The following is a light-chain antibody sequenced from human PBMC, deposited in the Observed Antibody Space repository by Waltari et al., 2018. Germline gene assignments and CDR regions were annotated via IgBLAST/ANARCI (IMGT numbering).Light chain of an antibody. V-gene: IGLV3-25*03. CDR2: KDS. CDR1: ALSKQY. J-gene: IGLJ2*01. Sequence: SFELTQPPSLSVSPGQTARITCSGDALSKQYANWHQQRPGLAPILVIYKDSERPSGIPERFSDSSSGTTVTLTISGVQTEDEADYYCQSADSSGSVVFGGGTKLTVL. CDR3: QSADSSGSVV.